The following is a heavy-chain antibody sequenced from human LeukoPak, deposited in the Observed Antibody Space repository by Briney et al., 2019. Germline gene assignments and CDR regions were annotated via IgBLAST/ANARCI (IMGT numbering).Heavy chain of an antibody. CDR2: ISSSGSSI. CDR1: GFTFSNYA. D-gene: IGHD3-22*01. Sequence: PGGSLRPSCAASGFTFSNYAMNWVRQAPGKGLEWVSYISSSGSSIYYADSVKGRFTISRVNAKKSLYLQMHSLRAEDTAVYYCARDSHKFDSSGYYPDAFDIWGQGTMVTVSS. CDR3: ARDSHKFDSSGYYPDAFDI. J-gene: IGHJ3*02. V-gene: IGHV3-48*03.